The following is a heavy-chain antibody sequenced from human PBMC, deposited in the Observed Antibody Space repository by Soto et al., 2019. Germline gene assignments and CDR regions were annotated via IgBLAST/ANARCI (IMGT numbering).Heavy chain of an antibody. V-gene: IGHV4-39*01. Sequence: QLQLQESGPGLVKPSETLSLTCAVSGGSVSSGGNYWGWIRQSPGKGLEWIGSVHDTGTTHYNPSLTSRATISVDTSKNQFSLTVNSVTAADTAVYYCARGLSSPSAAGVWGQGTLVTVSS. J-gene: IGHJ4*02. CDR3: ARGLSSPSAAGV. D-gene: IGHD6-6*01. CDR1: GGSVSSGGNY. CDR2: VHDTGTT.